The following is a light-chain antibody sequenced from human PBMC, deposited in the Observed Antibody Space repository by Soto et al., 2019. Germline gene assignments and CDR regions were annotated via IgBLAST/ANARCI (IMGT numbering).Light chain of an antibody. CDR2: DVT. Sequence: QSALTQPRSVSGSPGQSVTISCTGTISDVAGYNYVSWYQHHPGKAPKLLISDVTKRPSWVPDRFSGSKSGSTASLTISDLQAEDEADYYCSSYAGSNNLVFGGGTKLTVL. V-gene: IGLV2-11*01. CDR1: ISDVAGYNY. CDR3: SSYAGSNNLV. J-gene: IGLJ2*01.